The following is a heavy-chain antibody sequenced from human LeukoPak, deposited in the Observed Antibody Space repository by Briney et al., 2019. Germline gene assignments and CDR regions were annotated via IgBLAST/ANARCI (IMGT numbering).Heavy chain of an antibody. CDR1: GFTFSSYW. V-gene: IGHV3-7*01. Sequence: GGSLRLSCAASGFTFSSYWMNWARQAPGKGLEWVASINHNGNVNYYVDSVKGRFTISRDNAKNSLYLQMNSLGDEDTAVYYCARDWGSGWDFDYWGQGTLVTVSS. D-gene: IGHD6-19*01. J-gene: IGHJ4*02. CDR3: ARDWGSGWDFDY. CDR2: INHNGNVN.